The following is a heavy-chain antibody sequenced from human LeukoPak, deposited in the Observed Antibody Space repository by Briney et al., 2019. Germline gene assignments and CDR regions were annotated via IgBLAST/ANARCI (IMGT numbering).Heavy chain of an antibody. V-gene: IGHV3-21*01. D-gene: IGHD6-13*01. CDR1: GFTFSSYT. J-gene: IGHJ4*02. Sequence: GGSLRLSCAASGFTFSSYTMNWVRQAPGKGLEWVSSISSSSSYIYYADSVKGRFTISRDNAKNSLYLQMNSLRAEDTAVYYCTREGILAGVDYWGQGTLVTVSS. CDR3: TREGILAGVDY. CDR2: ISSSSSYI.